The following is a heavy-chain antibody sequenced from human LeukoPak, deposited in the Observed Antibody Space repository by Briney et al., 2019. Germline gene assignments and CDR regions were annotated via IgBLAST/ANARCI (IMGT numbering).Heavy chain of an antibody. CDR3: ARVLGGSCHFDY. D-gene: IGHD1-26*01. V-gene: IGHV1-2*02. Sequence: ASVKVSCKASGYTFTGYYMRWVRQAPGQGLEWMGWINPNSGGTNYAQKFQGRVTMTRDTSISTAYMELSRLRSDDTAVYYCARVLGGSCHFDYWGQGTLVTVSS. CDR1: GYTFTGYY. CDR2: INPNSGGT. J-gene: IGHJ4*02.